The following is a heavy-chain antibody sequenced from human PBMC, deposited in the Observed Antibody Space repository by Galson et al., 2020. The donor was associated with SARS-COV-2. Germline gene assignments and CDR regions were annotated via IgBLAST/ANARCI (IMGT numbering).Heavy chain of an antibody. CDR1: GGSFSGYS. CDR3: TRGRQGVVPCSGLGVCPFCLCYYMDV. J-gene: IGHJ6*03. V-gene: IGHV4-34*01. D-gene: IGHD3-3*01. Sequence: SQTLSLTCAVYGGSFSGYSWTWIRQAPGKGLEWIGEINSGGDTHYSPSLRSRVTLSVDTSKSQFSLKLRSVSYADTALYYCTRGRQGVVPCSGLGVCPFCLCYYMDVWGKGTSVTVSS. CDR2: INSGGDT.